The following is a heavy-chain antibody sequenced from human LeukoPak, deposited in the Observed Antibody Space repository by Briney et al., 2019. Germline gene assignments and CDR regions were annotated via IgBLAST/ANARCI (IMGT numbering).Heavy chain of an antibody. D-gene: IGHD6-13*01. CDR1: GFTVSSNY. J-gene: IGHJ4*02. CDR3: ATYIAAYY. CDR2: IYSGGST. V-gene: IGHV3-53*01. Sequence: GSLRLSCAASGFTVSSNYMNWVRQAPGKGLEWVSVIYSGGSTYYADSVKGRFTISRDNAKNTLYLQMNSLRAEDTAVYYCATYIAAYYWGQGTLVTVSS.